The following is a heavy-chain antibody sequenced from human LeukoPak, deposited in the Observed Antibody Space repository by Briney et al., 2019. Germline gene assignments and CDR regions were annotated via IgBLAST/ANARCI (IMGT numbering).Heavy chain of an antibody. D-gene: IGHD5-24*01. CDR2: IKSKTDGGTT. J-gene: IGHJ4*02. V-gene: IGHV3-15*01. CDR1: GFTFSNAW. Sequence: SGGSLRLSCAASGFTFSNAWMSWVRQAPGKGLEWVGRIKSKTDGGTTDYAAPVKGRFTISRDDSKNTLYLQMNSLRAEDTAVYYCAKGPEMATDYYFDYWGQGTLVTVSS. CDR3: AKGPEMATDYYFDY.